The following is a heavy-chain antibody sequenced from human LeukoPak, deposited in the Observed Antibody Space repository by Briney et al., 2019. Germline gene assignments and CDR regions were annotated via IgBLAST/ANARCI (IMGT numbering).Heavy chain of an antibody. Sequence: GGSLRLSCAASGFTFSSYAMSWARQAPGKGLEWVSAISGSGGSTYYADSVKGRFTISRDNSKNTLYLQMNSLRAEDTAVYYCAKDVRLVRGVNYGSIIDYFDYWGQGTLVTVSS. V-gene: IGHV3-23*01. D-gene: IGHD3-10*01. CDR2: ISGSGGST. CDR1: GFTFSSYA. CDR3: AKDVRLVRGVNYGSIIDYFDY. J-gene: IGHJ4*02.